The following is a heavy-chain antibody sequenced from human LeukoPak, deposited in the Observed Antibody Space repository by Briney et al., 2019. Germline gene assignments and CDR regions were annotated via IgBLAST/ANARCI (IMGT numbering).Heavy chain of an antibody. J-gene: IGHJ2*01. CDR2: IIPIFGTA. D-gene: IGHD3-22*01. CDR3: ARAPHYYDSSGYLRVFDL. Sequence: SVKVSCKASGGTFSSYAISWVRQAPGQGLEWMGGIIPIFGTANYAQKFQGRVTITTEESTSTAYMELSSLRSEDTAVYYCARAPHYYDSSGYLRVFDLWGRGALVTVSS. V-gene: IGHV1-69*05. CDR1: GGTFSSYA.